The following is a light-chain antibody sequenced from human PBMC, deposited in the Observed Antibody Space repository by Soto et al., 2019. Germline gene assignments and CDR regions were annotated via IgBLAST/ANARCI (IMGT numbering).Light chain of an antibody. CDR2: GVS. CDR3: QQYNNWPQT. Sequence: EIVLTQSPDTGERATLTCRASQSVSSSYLAWYQQKPGQAPRLLIYGVSSRATGIPDRFSGSGSGTDFTLTISSLQSEDFAVYYCQQYNNWPQTFGQGTKVEIK. CDR1: QSVSSSY. V-gene: IGKV3-20*01. J-gene: IGKJ1*01.